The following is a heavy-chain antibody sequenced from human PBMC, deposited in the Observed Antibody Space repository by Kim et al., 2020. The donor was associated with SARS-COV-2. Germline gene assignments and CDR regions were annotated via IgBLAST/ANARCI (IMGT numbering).Heavy chain of an antibody. Sequence: GGSLRLSCAASGFTFSSYGMHWVRQAPGKGLEWVAVISYDGSNKYYADSVKGRFTISRDNSKNTLYLQMNSLRAEDTAVYYCAKDYYGSGSYYTPLDYWGQGTLVTVSS. J-gene: IGHJ4*02. CDR2: ISYDGSNK. CDR1: GFTFSSYG. V-gene: IGHV3-30*18. D-gene: IGHD3-10*01. CDR3: AKDYYGSGSYYTPLDY.